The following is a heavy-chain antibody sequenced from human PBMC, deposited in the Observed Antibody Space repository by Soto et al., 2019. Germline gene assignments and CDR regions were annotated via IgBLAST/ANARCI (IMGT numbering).Heavy chain of an antibody. Sequence: PGGSLRLSCAASGFTFSSYDMHWVRQATGKGLEWVSAIGTAGDTYYPGSVKGRFTISRENAKNSLYLQMNSLRAEDTAVYYCTTDSRTTVPEVRFDFWGHGTLVTVSS. J-gene: IGHJ4*01. D-gene: IGHD4-17*01. CDR2: IGTAGDT. CDR1: GFTFSSYD. CDR3: TTDSRTTVPEVRFDF. V-gene: IGHV3-13*01.